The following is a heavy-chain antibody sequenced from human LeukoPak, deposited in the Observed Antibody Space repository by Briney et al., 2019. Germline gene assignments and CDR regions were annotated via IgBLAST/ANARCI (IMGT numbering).Heavy chain of an antibody. CDR1: GDSVSSNSAA. Sequence: SQTLSLTCAISGDSVSSNSAAWNWIRQSPSRGLEWLGRTYYRSKWYNDYAVSVKSRITINPDTSKNQFSLKLSSVTAADTAVYYCARAHRNSYYDYVWGSYRSWGFDYWGQGTLVTVSS. J-gene: IGHJ4*02. CDR3: ARAHRNSYYDYVWGSYRSWGFDY. CDR2: TYYRSKWYN. D-gene: IGHD3-16*02. V-gene: IGHV6-1*01.